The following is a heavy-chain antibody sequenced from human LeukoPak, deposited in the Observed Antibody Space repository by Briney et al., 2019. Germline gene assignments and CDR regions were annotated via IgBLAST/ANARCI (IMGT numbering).Heavy chain of an antibody. Sequence: GGSLRLSCAASGFSFSSYAMSWVRQAPGKGLEWVSTIIGSGGTTFNADSVRGRFTISRDNAKNSLYLQMNSLRAEDTAVYYCAKGRWSPLALIDYWGQGTLVTVSS. J-gene: IGHJ4*02. CDR2: IIGSGGTT. CDR1: GFSFSSYA. D-gene: IGHD3-3*01. V-gene: IGHV3-23*01. CDR3: AKGRWSPLALIDY.